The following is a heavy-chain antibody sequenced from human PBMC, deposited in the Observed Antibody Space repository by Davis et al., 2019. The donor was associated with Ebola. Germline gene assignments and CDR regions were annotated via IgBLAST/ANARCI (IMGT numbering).Heavy chain of an antibody. Sequence: PGGSLRPPCPPSGFPFSSYWMSWVRQAPGKGLEWLANINQDGSEKYYVASVKGRFTISRDNAKNSLYLQMNSLRAEDTAVYHCARVPLDYGDNWFDPWGQGTLVTVSS. D-gene: IGHD4-17*01. V-gene: IGHV3-7*03. J-gene: IGHJ5*02. CDR2: INQDGSEK. CDR3: ARVPLDYGDNWFDP. CDR1: GFPFSSYW.